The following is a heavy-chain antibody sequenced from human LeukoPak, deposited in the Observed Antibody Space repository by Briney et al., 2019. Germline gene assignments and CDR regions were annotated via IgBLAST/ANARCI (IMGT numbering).Heavy chain of an antibody. CDR2: IFPGDSGT. CDR3: ARRKVDCDYFRFDP. D-gene: IGHD4-17*01. V-gene: IGHV5-51*01. CDR1: GYGFTSYW. J-gene: IGHJ5*02. Sequence: PGASLQISCRGSGYGFTSYWIGWGRQLPGKGLEWMGIIFPGDSGTRYNPSFQGQVTISADKSISTAYLQWSSLKASDTAMYYCARRKVDCDYFRFDPWGQGTLVTVSS.